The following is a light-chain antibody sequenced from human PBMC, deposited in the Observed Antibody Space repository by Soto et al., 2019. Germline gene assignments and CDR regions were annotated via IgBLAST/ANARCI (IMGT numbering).Light chain of an antibody. CDR2: AAS. J-gene: IGKJ4*01. Sequence: DIQLTQSPSFLSASVGDSVTITCRASQGISSYLAWYQQKPGKAPNLLIYAASTLQSGVPSRFSGSGSGTDFTLTISSLQPEDFATYYCQQLNSYPLTFGGGTKVDIK. V-gene: IGKV1-9*01. CDR1: QGISSY. CDR3: QQLNSYPLT.